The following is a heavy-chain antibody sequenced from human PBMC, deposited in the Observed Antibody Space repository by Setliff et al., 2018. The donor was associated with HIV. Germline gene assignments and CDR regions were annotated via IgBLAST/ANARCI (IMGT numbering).Heavy chain of an antibody. CDR3: ARHPREETQRNYKFDS. Sequence: SETLSLTCTVSRGSIRSGTYYWGWIRQPPGKGLEWIGNMYYTGNTYHNPSLKSRVTISVDTSKNQFSLKLSSVTAADTAVYYCARHPREETQRNYKFDSWGQGTLVTVSS. D-gene: IGHD1-7*01. CDR2: MYYTGNT. CDR1: RGSIRSGTYY. V-gene: IGHV4-39*01. J-gene: IGHJ4*02.